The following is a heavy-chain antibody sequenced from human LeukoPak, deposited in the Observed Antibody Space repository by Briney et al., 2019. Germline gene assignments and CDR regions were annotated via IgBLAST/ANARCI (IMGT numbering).Heavy chain of an antibody. CDR1: GFTFSSYS. J-gene: IGHJ6*02. V-gene: IGHV3-48*01. CDR3: ARDIDQKSVYYYYGMDV. CDR2: ISSSSSTI. Sequence: PGGSLRLSCAASGFTFSSYSMNWVRQAPGKGLEWVSYISSSSSTIYYAHSVKGRFTISRDNAKNSLYLQMNSLRAEDTAVYYCARDIDQKSVYYYYGMDVWGQGTPVTVSS.